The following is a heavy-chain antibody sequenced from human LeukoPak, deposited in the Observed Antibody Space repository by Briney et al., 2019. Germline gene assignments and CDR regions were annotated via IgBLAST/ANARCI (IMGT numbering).Heavy chain of an antibody. CDR3: ARFETDPSYGDHSNEY. CDR1: GGTFSSYA. J-gene: IGHJ4*02. Sequence: SVKVSCKASGGTFSSYAISWVRQAPGQGLEWMGRIIPIFGIANYAQKFQGRVTITADKSTSTAYMELSSLRAEDTAVYYCARFETDPSYGDHSNEYWGQGTLVTVSS. CDR2: IIPIFGIA. D-gene: IGHD4-17*01. V-gene: IGHV1-69*04.